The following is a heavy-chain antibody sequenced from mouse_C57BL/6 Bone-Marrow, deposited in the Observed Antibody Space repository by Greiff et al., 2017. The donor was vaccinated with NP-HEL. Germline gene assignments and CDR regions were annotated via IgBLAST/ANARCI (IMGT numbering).Heavy chain of an antibody. CDR2: IHPNSGST. CDR3: AKPLLWYFDV. Sequence: VQLQQPGAELVKPGASVKLSCKASGYTFTSYWMHWVKQRPGQSLEWIGMIHPNSGSTNYNEKFKSKATLTVDKSSSTAYMQHSSLTSEDSAVYYCAKPLLWYFDVWGTGTTVTVSS. J-gene: IGHJ1*03. V-gene: IGHV1-64*01. CDR1: GYTFTSYW. D-gene: IGHD1-2*01.